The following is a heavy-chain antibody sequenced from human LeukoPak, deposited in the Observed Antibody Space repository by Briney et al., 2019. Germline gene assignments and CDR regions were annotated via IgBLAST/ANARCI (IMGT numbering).Heavy chain of an antibody. D-gene: IGHD2-8*02. CDR1: GGSISSGDYY. CDR2: IYYSGST. CDR3: AREDIVLGMDV. Sequence: SQTLSLTCTVSGGSISSGDYYWSWIRQPPGKGLEWIGYIYYSGSTYYNPSLKSRVTISVDTSENQFSPKLSSVTAADTAVYYCAREDIVLGMDVWGQGTTVTVSS. V-gene: IGHV4-30-4*01. J-gene: IGHJ6*02.